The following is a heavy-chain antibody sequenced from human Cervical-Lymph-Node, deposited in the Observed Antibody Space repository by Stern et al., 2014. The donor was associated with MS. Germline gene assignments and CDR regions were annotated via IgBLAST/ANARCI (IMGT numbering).Heavy chain of an antibody. CDR3: ARESHFDY. CDR1: GFTFSSYA. CDR2: ISYDGSNK. V-gene: IGHV3-30*01. Sequence: VQLLESGGGVVQPGRSLRLSCAASGFTFSSYAMHWVRQAPGKGLEWVAVISYDGSNKYYADSVKGRFTISRDNSKNTLYLQMNSLRAEDTAVYYCARESHFDYWGQGTLVTVSS. J-gene: IGHJ4*02.